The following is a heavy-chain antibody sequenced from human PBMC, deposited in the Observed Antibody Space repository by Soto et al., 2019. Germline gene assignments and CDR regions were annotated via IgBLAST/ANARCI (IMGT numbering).Heavy chain of an antibody. Sequence: QVQLVQSGAEVKKPGSSVKVSCKASGGTFSSYAISWVRQAPGQGLEWMGGIIPIFGTANYAQKFQGRVTITADESTSTAYMERSSLRSEDTAVYYCARDRWDYYGSGSYPGFDPWGQGTLVTVSS. CDR3: ARDRWDYYGSGSYPGFDP. V-gene: IGHV1-69*12. CDR1: GGTFSSYA. CDR2: IIPIFGTA. D-gene: IGHD3-10*01. J-gene: IGHJ5*02.